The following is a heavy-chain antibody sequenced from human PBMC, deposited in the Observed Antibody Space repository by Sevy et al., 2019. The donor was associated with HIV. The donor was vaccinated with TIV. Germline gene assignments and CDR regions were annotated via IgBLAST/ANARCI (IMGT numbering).Heavy chain of an antibody. CDR3: TTDPLFRSTTVTTGWFDP. CDR2: IKSKTDGGTT. V-gene: IGHV3-15*01. CDR1: GFTFSNAW. D-gene: IGHD4-17*01. J-gene: IGHJ5*02. Sequence: GGSLRLSCAASGFTFSNAWMSWVRQAPGKGLEWVGRIKSKTDGGTTDYAAPVKGRFTISRDDSKNTLYLQMNSLKTEDTAVYYCTTDPLFRSTTVTTGWFDPWGQGTLVTVSS.